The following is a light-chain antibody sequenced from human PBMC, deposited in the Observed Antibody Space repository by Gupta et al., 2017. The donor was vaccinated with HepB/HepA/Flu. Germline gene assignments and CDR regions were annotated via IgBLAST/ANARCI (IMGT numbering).Light chain of an antibody. Sequence: IQMTPSPSTLSASVGDRVTITCRASQSISSGLAWYQQKPGKAPKLLIYKASSLESGVPSRFSGSGSGTEFTLTISSLQPDDFATYYCQQYNSYGYSFGPGTKVDIK. V-gene: IGKV1-5*03. CDR1: QSISSG. CDR2: KAS. J-gene: IGKJ3*01. CDR3: QQYNSYGYS.